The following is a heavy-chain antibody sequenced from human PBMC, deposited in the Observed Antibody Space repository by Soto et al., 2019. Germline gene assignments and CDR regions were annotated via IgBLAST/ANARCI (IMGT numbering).Heavy chain of an antibody. CDR2: INPNNGDT. J-gene: IGHJ4*02. D-gene: IGHD3-22*01. Sequence: ASVKVSCKASGYTFTGYYLYWVRQAPGQGLEWMGWINPNNGDTKYAQKFQGGVTMTRDTSISTAYMELRRLRSDDTAVYYCARVGVYYYSSGYLDSWGQGTLVTVSS. CDR1: GYTFTGYY. V-gene: IGHV1-2*02. CDR3: ARVGVYYYSSGYLDS.